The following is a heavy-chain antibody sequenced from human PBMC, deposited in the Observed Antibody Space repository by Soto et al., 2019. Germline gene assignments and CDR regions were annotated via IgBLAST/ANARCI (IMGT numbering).Heavy chain of an antibody. CDR2: IYYSGST. J-gene: IGHJ6*02. CDR1: GGSISSGGYY. Sequence: LSLTCTVSGGSISSGGYYWSWIRQHPGKGLEWIGYIYYSGSTYYNPSLKSRVTISVDTSKNQFSLKLSSVTAADTAVYYCARDIWKDGSGSYYDYYYYGMDVWGQGTTVTVSS. V-gene: IGHV4-31*03. D-gene: IGHD3-10*01. CDR3: ARDIWKDGSGSYYDYYYYGMDV.